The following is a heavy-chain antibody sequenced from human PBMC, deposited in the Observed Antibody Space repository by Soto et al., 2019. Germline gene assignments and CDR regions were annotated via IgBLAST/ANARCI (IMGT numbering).Heavy chain of an antibody. CDR2: INPDNADT. D-gene: IGHD3-22*01. V-gene: IGHV1-18*01. CDR3: ARDGSSGYYDDYYYGMDV. J-gene: IGHJ6*02. Sequence: QVQLVQSGAEVKKPGASVKVSCKSSGYTFSTYAISWVRQAPGQGLEWMGWINPDNADTNYAHNFQGRVTMTTDTSTNTVDMELSSLRSDDTAIYFCARDGSSGYYDDYYYGMDVWGQGTTVTVSS. CDR1: GYTFSTYA.